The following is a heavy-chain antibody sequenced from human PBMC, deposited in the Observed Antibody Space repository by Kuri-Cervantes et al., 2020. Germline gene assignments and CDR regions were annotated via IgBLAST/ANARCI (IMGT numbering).Heavy chain of an antibody. D-gene: IGHD2-2*01. CDR3: ARGIPATPRSALDP. CDR2: IYSGGST. V-gene: IGHV4-4*02. CDR1: GGSISSSNW. Sequence: SETLSLTCAVSGGSISSSNWWSWVRQPPGKGLEWIGYIYSGGSTNHNPSLKSRVTISIDTSKNQFSLDLYSVTAEDTAVYYCARGIPATPRSALDPWGQGTLVTVSS. J-gene: IGHJ5*02.